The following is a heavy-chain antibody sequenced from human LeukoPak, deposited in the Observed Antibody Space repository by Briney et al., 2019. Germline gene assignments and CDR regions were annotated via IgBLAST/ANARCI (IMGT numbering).Heavy chain of an antibody. D-gene: IGHD5-24*01. Sequence: ASVKVSCKASGYIFTGYYMHWVRQAPGQGLEWMGWINPNSGGTNYAQKFQGRVTMTRDTSISTAYMELSRRKSDDTAVYYCARGRDGYNPTPFDYWGQGTLVTVS. J-gene: IGHJ4*02. CDR1: GYIFTGYY. V-gene: IGHV1-2*02. CDR3: ARGRDGYNPTPFDY. CDR2: INPNSGGT.